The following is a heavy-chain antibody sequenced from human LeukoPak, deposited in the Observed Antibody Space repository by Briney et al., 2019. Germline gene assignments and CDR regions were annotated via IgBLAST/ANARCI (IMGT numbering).Heavy chain of an antibody. V-gene: IGHV4-59*08. CDR1: GDSTSNFY. J-gene: IGHJ5*01. CDR3: ALAPNSNWFDF. D-gene: IGHD2-8*01. Sequence: SETLSLTCTVSGDSTSNFYWNWIRQSPGKGLEWIGNIHYSGSSVYNPSLKSRVTISIDTSRRHFFLKLNSVTAADTAVYFCALAPNSNWFDFWGPGTLVTVSS. CDR2: IHYSGSS.